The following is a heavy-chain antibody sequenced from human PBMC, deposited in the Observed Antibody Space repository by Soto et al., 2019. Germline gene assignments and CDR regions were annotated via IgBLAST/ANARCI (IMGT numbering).Heavy chain of an antibody. CDR3: GRAGGDFPRAVDY. CDR1: GYTFTNYG. CDR2: IGAYNGNT. Sequence: QVHLVQSGAEVKQPGASVKVSCKASGYTFTNYGISWVRQAPGQGLELMGWIGAYNGNTNYVQNLQGRGSKTTDTSTSKTYMELRTLRSDDTAVYYCGRAGGDFPRAVDYWGQGTLVTVSS. V-gene: IGHV1-18*01. J-gene: IGHJ4*02. D-gene: IGHD4-17*01.